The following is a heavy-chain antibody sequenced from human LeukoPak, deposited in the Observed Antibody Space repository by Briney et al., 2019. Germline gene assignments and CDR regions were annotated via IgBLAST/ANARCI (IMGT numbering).Heavy chain of an antibody. CDR2: IGTSSGAI. CDR3: ARNLDS. V-gene: IGHV3-48*02. CDR1: GFTFSSYA. J-gene: IGHJ5*01. Sequence: GGSLRLSCAASGFTFSSYAMSWVRQAPGKGLEWVSFIGTSSGAIYYADSVKGRFTISRDNAKKSLYLQMNSLRDEDTAVYYCARNLDSWGQGALVTVSS.